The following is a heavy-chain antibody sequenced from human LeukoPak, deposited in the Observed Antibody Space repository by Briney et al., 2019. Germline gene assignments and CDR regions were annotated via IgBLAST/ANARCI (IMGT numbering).Heavy chain of an antibody. Sequence: PGGSLRLSCAASGFTFSSYGMHWVRQAPGKGLEWVAIISYDGSNKYFADSVKDRFTISRDNSKNTLYLQMNSLRAEDTAVYYCAKDYGDSFNYWGQGTLVTVSS. D-gene: IGHD4-17*01. V-gene: IGHV3-30*18. CDR2: ISYDGSNK. CDR1: GFTFSSYG. CDR3: AKDYGDSFNY. J-gene: IGHJ4*02.